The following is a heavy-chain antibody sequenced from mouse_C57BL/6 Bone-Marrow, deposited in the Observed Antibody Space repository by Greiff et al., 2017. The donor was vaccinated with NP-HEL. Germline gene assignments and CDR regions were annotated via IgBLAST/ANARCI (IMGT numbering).Heavy chain of an antibody. CDR1: GYTFTSYW. V-gene: IGHV1-55*01. J-gene: IGHJ2*01. CDR2: IYPGSGST. Sequence: QVQLQQPGAELVKPGASVKMSCKASGYTFTSYWITWVKQRPGQGLEWIGDIYPGSGSTNYNEKFKSKATLTVDTSSSTAYMQLSSLTSEDSAVYYCARAHYYYGSSPFDYWGKGTTLTVSS. D-gene: IGHD1-1*01. CDR3: ARAHYYYGSSPFDY.